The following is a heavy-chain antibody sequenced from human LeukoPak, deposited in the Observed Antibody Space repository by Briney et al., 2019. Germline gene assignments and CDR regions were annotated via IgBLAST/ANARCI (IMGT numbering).Heavy chain of an antibody. CDR3: ARDVLPAAGQIGPQYYMDV. D-gene: IGHD6-13*01. V-gene: IGHV3-53*01. CDR2: LYSEGNT. Sequence: GGSLRLSCAASGLPVSSNYMSWVRQAPGKGLEWVSVLYSEGNTYYADSVKGRFTVSRESSKNTLYLQMNSLGDEDTAVYYCARDVLPAAGQIGPQYYMDVWGKGTTVTVS. J-gene: IGHJ6*03. CDR1: GLPVSSNY.